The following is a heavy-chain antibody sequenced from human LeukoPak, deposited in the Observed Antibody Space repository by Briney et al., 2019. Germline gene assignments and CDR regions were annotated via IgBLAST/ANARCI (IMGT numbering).Heavy chain of an antibody. J-gene: IGHJ4*02. CDR3: AREAGEMAIYFDY. CDR2: IIPIFGTA. CDR1: GGTFSSYA. V-gene: IGHV1-69*05. Sequence: ASVKVSCKASGGTFSSYAISWVRQAPGQGLEWMGGIIPIFGTANYAQKFQGRVTITTDESTSTAYMELSSLRSEDTAVYYCAREAGEMAIYFDYWGQRILVTVSS. D-gene: IGHD5-24*01.